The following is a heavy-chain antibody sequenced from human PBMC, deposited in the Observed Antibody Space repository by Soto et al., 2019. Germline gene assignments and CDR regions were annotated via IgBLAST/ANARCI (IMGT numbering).Heavy chain of an antibody. CDR2: IVVGSGNT. J-gene: IGHJ4*02. Sequence: QMQLVQSGPEVKKPGTSVKVSCKASGFTFTSSAVQWVRQARGQRLEWIGWIVVGSGNTNYAQKFQERVTITRDMSTSTAYMELSSLRSEDTAVYYCAAVCGYDEGIDYWGQGTLVTVSS. CDR3: AAVCGYDEGIDY. V-gene: IGHV1-58*01. CDR1: GFTFTSSA. D-gene: IGHD5-12*01.